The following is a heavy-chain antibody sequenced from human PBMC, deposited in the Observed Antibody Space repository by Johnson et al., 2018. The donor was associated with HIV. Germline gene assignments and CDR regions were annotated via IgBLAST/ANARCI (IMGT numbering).Heavy chain of an antibody. V-gene: IGHV3-66*01. J-gene: IGHJ3*02. CDR3: ARSGATTQDAFDI. CDR1: GFTVSSNY. CDR2: IYSGGSS. D-gene: IGHD7-27*01. Sequence: VQLVESGGGVVQPGRSLRLSCAASGFTVSSNYMSWVRQAPGKGLEWVSVIYSGGSSYYADSVKGRFSISRDNSKNTLYLQMNNLRAEDTAVYYCARSGATTQDAFDIWGQGTMVTVSS.